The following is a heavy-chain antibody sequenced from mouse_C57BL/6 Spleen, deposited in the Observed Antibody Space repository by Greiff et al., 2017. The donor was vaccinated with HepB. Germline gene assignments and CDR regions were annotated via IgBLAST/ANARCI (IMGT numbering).Heavy chain of an antibody. Sequence: SGAELVKPGASVKISCKASGYAFSSYWMNWVKQRPGKGLEWIGQIYPGDGDTNYNGKFKGKATLTADKSSSTAYMQLSSLTSEDSAVYFCAREIYYSNYWYFDVWGTGTTVTVSS. J-gene: IGHJ1*03. D-gene: IGHD2-5*01. V-gene: IGHV1-80*01. CDR2: IYPGDGDT. CDR3: AREIYYSNYWYFDV. CDR1: GYAFSSYW.